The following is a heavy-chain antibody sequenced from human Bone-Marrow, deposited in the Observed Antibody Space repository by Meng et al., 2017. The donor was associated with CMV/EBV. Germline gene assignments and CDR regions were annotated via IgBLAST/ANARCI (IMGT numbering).Heavy chain of an antibody. CDR2: IIPIFGTA. Sequence: SVKVSCKASGGTFSSYTISWVRQAPGQGLEWMGRIIPIFGTANYAQKFQGRVTITTDESTSTAYMELSSLRSEDTAVYYCARERERYCSSTSCYGNAFDIWGQGTMVTVSS. D-gene: IGHD2-2*01. CDR1: GGTFSSYT. V-gene: IGHV1-69*05. CDR3: ARERERYCSSTSCYGNAFDI. J-gene: IGHJ3*02.